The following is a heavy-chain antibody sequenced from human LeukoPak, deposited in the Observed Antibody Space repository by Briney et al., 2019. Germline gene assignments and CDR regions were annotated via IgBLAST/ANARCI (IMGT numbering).Heavy chain of an antibody. V-gene: IGHV5-51*01. D-gene: IGHD3-22*01. J-gene: IGHJ4*02. CDR2: IYPSDSDT. CDR3: ARQPINYYDSSGYYLQIDY. CDR1: GYSFTNYW. Sequence: GESLKISCKGSGYSFTNYWIGWVRQMPGKGLEWMGIIYPSDSDTRYSPSFQGQVTISADKSISTAYLQWSSLKASDTAMYYCARQPINYYDSSGYYLQIDYWGQGTLVTVSS.